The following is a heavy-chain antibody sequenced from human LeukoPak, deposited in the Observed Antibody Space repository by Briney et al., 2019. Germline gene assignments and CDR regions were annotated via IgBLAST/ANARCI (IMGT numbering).Heavy chain of an antibody. D-gene: IGHD5-18*01. CDR1: GYTFTSYA. CDR2: INAGNGNT. CDR3: ARDPDTAMALDY. V-gene: IGHV1-3*01. J-gene: IGHJ4*02. Sequence: ASVKVSCKASGYTFTSYAMHWVRQAPGQRLEWMGWINAGNGNTKYSQKFQGRVTITRDTSASTAYMELSSLRSEDTAAYYCARDPDTAMALDYWGQGTLVTVSS.